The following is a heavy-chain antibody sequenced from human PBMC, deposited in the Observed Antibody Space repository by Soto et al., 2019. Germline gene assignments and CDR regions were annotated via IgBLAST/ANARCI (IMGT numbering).Heavy chain of an antibody. CDR2: MTGSGSAI. CDR3: ARSGGDYRPIDS. J-gene: IGHJ4*02. Sequence: PGGSLRLSCAASGFSFSNSEMNWIRQAPQKGQELVSHMTGSGSAIYYDDSVNDRFTISRDNANNLLYLQLNSMRVEDTAPYYCARSGGDYRPIDSWGQGTLVTVSS. CDR1: GFSFSNSE. V-gene: IGHV3-48*03. D-gene: IGHD2-21*01.